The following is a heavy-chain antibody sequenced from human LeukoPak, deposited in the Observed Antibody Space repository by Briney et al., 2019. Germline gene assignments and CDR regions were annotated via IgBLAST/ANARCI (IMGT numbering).Heavy chain of an antibody. CDR1: GFTFSSYW. CDR2: INHSGST. D-gene: IGHD6-13*01. V-gene: IGHV4-34*01. CDR3: ARYPPYSSSWYYYYYYMDV. Sequence: GSLRLSCAASGFTFSSYWMSWVRQAPGKGLEWIGEINHSGSTNYNPSLKSRVTISVDTSKNQFSLKLSSVTAADTAVYYCARYPPYSSSWYYYYYYMDVWGKGTTVTVSS. J-gene: IGHJ6*03.